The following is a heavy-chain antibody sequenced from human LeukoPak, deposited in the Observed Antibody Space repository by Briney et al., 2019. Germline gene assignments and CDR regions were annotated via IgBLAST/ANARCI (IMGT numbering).Heavy chain of an antibody. CDR2: VYNSGSGSKNYNS. D-gene: IGHD3-10*01. CDR1: GGSISTHY. J-gene: IGHJ4*02. CDR3: ARDHGGSGAKLDY. V-gene: IGHV4-4*07. Sequence: SETLSLTRTVSGGSISTHYWSWIRQPAGKGLEWVGRVYNSGSGSKNYNSNSSPFLRSRVFMSVDASKNQFSLRLNSVTAADTGVYFCARDHGGSGAKLDYWGQGTLVTVSS.